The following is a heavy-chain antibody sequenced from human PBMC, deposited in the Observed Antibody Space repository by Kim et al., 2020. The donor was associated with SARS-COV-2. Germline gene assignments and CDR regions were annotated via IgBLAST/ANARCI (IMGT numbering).Heavy chain of an antibody. CDR3: ARGSLTCGSCNDY. V-gene: IGHV3-30*01. D-gene: IGHD2-15*01. Sequence: YADSVKGRFTISRDNSKNTLYLQMNSLRAEDTAVYYCARGSLTCGSCNDYWGQGTLVTVSS. J-gene: IGHJ4*02.